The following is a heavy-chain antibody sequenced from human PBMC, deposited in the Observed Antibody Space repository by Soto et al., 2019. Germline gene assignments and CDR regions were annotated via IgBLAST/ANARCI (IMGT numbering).Heavy chain of an antibody. Sequence: AASVKVSCKASGYTFTGYYMHWVRQAPGQGLEWMGWINPNSGGTNYAQKFQGRVTMTRDTSISTAYMELSRLRSDDTAVYYCARDGYSYGSGPLYYYYYGMDVWGQGTTVTVSS. CDR1: GYTFTGYY. V-gene: IGHV1-2*02. D-gene: IGHD5-18*01. CDR2: INPNSGGT. CDR3: ARDGYSYGSGPLYYYYYGMDV. J-gene: IGHJ6*02.